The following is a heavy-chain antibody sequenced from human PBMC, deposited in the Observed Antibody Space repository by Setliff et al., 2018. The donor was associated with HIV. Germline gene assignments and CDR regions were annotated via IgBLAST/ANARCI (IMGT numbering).Heavy chain of an antibody. CDR1: GYTFTNYY. D-gene: IGHD2-2*01. Sequence: ASVKVSCKASGYTFTNYYLHWVRQAPGQGLEWMGWINPNSGGTNYGGTNYAQKFQGRVTMTRDTSIITAYMELSSLRLTSVTAADTALCYCARHEGVLQEDGGFDSWGQGTPVTVSS. CDR3: ALCYCARHEGVLQEDGGFDS. V-gene: IGHV1-2*02. J-gene: IGHJ4*02. CDR2: INPNSGGTNYGGT.